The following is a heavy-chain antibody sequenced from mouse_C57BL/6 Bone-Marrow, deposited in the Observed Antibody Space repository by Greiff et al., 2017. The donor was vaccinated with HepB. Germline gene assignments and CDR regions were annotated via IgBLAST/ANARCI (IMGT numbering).Heavy chain of an antibody. D-gene: IGHD2-2*01. CDR2: ISPGSGST. CDR3: AGGGYDPAWFAY. J-gene: IGHJ3*01. CDR1: GYTFTDYY. V-gene: IGHV1-77*01. Sequence: QVQLQQSGAELVKPGASVKISCKASGYTFTDYYITWVKQRPGQGLEWIGKISPGSGSTYYNEKFKGKATLTADKSSSTAYMQLSSLTSEDSAVYFCAGGGYDPAWFAYWGQGTRVTVSA.